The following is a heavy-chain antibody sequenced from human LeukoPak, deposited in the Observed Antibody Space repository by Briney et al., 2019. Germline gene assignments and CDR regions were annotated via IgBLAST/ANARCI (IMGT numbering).Heavy chain of an antibody. CDR3: VSRGNYPIKLFDY. J-gene: IGHJ4*02. V-gene: IGHV4-4*02. CDR1: GGSISSSNW. CDR2: IYHSGST. D-gene: IGHD1-26*01. Sequence: PSGTLSLTCAVSGGSISSSNWWSWVRQPPGKGLEWIGEIYHSGSTNYNPSLKSRVTISVDKSKNQFSLQLNSVTAADTAIYYCVSRGNYPIKLFDYWGQGTLVTVSS.